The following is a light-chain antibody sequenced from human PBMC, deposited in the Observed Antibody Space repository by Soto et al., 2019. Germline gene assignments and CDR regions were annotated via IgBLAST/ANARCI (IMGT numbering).Light chain of an antibody. CDR1: GSNIGAGYG. Sequence: QSVLTQPPSVPGAPGQTVTISCTGSGSNIGAGYGVQWYQQLPGTAPRLLIYGSDDRPSGVPDRFSASVSGNSASLAITGLRTEDEAVYYCQSYDSNLSEVFXPGTKVTVL. CDR3: QSYDSNLSEV. V-gene: IGLV1-40*01. CDR2: GSD. J-gene: IGLJ1*01.